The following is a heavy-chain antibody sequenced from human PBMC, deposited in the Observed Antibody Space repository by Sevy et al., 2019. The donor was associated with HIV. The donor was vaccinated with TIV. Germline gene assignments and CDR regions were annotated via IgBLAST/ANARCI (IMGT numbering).Heavy chain of an antibody. V-gene: IGHV1-24*01. CDR3: AAVIRPGYCSGGSCSGF. CDR2: FDPEDGET. CDR1: GYTVTELS. J-gene: IGHJ4*02. Sequence: ASVKVSCKVSGYTVTELSMHWVRQAPGKGLEWMGGFDPEDGETIYAQKFQGRITRTEDTPTDTAYMELNSLRSEDTAVYYCAAVIRPGYCSGGSCSGFWGQGTLVTVSS. D-gene: IGHD2-15*01.